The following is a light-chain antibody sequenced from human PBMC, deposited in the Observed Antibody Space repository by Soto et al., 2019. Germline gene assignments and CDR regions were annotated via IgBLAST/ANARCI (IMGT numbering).Light chain of an antibody. Sequence: QSALTQPASVSGSPGQSITISCTGTSSDVGNYDYVSWYQQHPGKVPKLMIYDVSNRPSGVSNRFSGSKSGNTASLTISWLQAEDEADYYCISFTTRATYVFGTGTKVTVL. CDR2: DVS. CDR3: ISFTTRATYV. V-gene: IGLV2-14*01. J-gene: IGLJ1*01. CDR1: SSDVGNYDY.